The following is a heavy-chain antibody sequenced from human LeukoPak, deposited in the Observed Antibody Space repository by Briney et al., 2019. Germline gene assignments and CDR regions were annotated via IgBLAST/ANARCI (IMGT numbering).Heavy chain of an antibody. CDR1: GYTLTELS. J-gene: IGHJ4*02. V-gene: IGHV1-24*01. D-gene: IGHD2-21*02. Sequence: GASVKVSCKVSGYTLTELSMHWVRQAPGKGLEWMGGFDPEDGEAIYAQKFQGRVTMTEDTSTDTAYMELSSLRSEDTAVYYCATSGQWLVTAHHSFDYWGQGTLVTVSS. CDR3: ATSGQWLVTAHHSFDY. CDR2: FDPEDGEA.